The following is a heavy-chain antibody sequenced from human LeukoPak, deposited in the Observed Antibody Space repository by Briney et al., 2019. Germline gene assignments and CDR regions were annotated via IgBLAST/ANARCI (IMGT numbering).Heavy chain of an antibody. D-gene: IGHD3-16*01. J-gene: IGHJ4*02. CDR1: GYTFIGYY. Sequence: ASVKVSCKASGYTFIGYYIHWVRQAPGQGLEWMGRINPNSGGTNYAQKFQGRVTMTRDTSISTPYMELSSLRSDDTAVYYCAREAGSGGGDLDYWGQGTLVTVSS. V-gene: IGHV1-2*06. CDR2: INPNSGGT. CDR3: AREAGSGGGDLDY.